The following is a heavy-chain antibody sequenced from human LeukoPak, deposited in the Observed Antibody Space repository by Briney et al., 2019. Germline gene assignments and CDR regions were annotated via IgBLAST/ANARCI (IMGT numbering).Heavy chain of an antibody. CDR3: ARPMVRGVIIVYGAFDI. V-gene: IGHV3-30*04. CDR2: ISYDGSNK. Sequence: GGSLRLSCAASGFTFSSYAMHWARQAPGKGLEWVAVISYDGSNKYYADSVKGRFTISRDNSKNTLYLQMNSLRAEDTAVYYCARPMVRGVIIVYGAFDIWGQGTMVTVSS. J-gene: IGHJ3*02. D-gene: IGHD3-10*01. CDR1: GFTFSSYA.